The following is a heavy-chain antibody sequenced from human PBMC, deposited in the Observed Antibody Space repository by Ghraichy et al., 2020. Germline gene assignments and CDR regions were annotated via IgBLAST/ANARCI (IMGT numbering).Heavy chain of an antibody. D-gene: IGHD5-12*01. Sequence: GGSLRLSCAASGFTFSSYGMHWVRQAPGKGLEWVAVIWYDGSNKYYADSVKGRFTISRDNSKNTLYLQMNSLRAEDTAVYYCARWGIEATTDYYYGMDVWGQGTTVTVSS. CDR3: ARWGIEATTDYYYGMDV. J-gene: IGHJ6*02. CDR1: GFTFSSYG. CDR2: IWYDGSNK. V-gene: IGHV3-33*01.